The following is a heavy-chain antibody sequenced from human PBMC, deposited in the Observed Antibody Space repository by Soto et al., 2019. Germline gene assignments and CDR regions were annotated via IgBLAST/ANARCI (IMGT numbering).Heavy chain of an antibody. CDR2: IWYDGSNK. V-gene: IGHV3-33*01. CDR1: GFTFSSYG. CDR3: ARGCVVATITAEYFQH. J-gene: IGHJ1*01. D-gene: IGHD5-12*01. Sequence: QVQLVESGGGVVQPGRSLRLSCAASGFTFSSYGMHWVRQATGKGLEWVAVIWYDGSNKYYADSVKGRFTISRDNSKNTLYLQMNSLRAEDTAVDYCARGCVVATITAEYFQHWGQGTLVTVSS.